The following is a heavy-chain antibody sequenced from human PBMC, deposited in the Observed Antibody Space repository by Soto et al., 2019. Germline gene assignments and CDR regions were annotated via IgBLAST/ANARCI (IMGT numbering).Heavy chain of an antibody. CDR1: GYSFTSYL. D-gene: IGHD2-2*01. CDR3: ARLGTNIVVVPAAHFDY. CDR2: IYPGDSDT. V-gene: IGHV5-51*01. Sequence: XESLKISCKGSGYSFTSYLVVWVRQMPGKGLEWMGIIYPGDSDTRYSPSFQGQVTISADKSISTAYLQWSSLKASDTAMYYCARLGTNIVVVPAAHFDYWGQGTLVTVSS. J-gene: IGHJ4*02.